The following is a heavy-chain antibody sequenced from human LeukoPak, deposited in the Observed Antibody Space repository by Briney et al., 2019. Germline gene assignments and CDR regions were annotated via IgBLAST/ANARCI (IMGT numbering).Heavy chain of an antibody. V-gene: IGHV3-21*01. CDR3: ARESSSRITIFGVVLGY. CDR1: GFTFSSYS. D-gene: IGHD3-3*01. CDR2: ISSSSSYI. J-gene: IGHJ4*02. Sequence: GGSLRLSCAASGFTFSSYSMNWVRQAPGKGLEWVSSISSSSSYIYYADSVKGRFTISRDNAKNPLYLQMSSLRAEDTAVYYCARESSSRITIFGVVLGYWGQGTLVTVSS.